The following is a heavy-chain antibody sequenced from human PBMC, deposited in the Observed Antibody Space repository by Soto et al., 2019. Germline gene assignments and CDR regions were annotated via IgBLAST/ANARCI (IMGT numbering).Heavy chain of an antibody. CDR2: INSDGSST. D-gene: IGHD2-15*01. Sequence: PGGSLRLSCAASGFTFSSYWMHWVRQAPGKGLVWDSRINSDGSSTSYADSVKGRFTISRDNAKNTLYLQMNSLRAEDTAVYYCAREYCSGGSCHLYYFDYWGQGTLVTVSS. CDR3: AREYCSGGSCHLYYFDY. CDR1: GFTFSSYW. V-gene: IGHV3-74*01. J-gene: IGHJ4*02.